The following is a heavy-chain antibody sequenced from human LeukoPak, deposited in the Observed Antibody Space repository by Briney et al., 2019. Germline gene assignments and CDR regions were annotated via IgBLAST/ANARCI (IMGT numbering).Heavy chain of an antibody. CDR2: IYPRDGST. Sequence: GASVKVSCKASGYTFTSNYVHWVRRAPGQGLEWVGMIYPRDGSTSYAQKFQGRVIVSRDTSTSTVHMELSGLRSEDTAVYYCARDQEGFDYWGQGTLVTVSS. J-gene: IGHJ4*02. CDR1: GYTFTSNY. V-gene: IGHV1-46*01. CDR3: ARDQEGFDY.